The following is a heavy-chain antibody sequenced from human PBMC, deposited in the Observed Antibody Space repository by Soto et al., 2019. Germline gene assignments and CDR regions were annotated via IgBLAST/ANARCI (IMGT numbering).Heavy chain of an antibody. D-gene: IGHD3-22*01. CDR3: AKDRSPKGYDSPDI. J-gene: IGHJ3*02. CDR1: GFTFSNYG. Sequence: GGSLRLSCAASGFTFSNYGMHWVRQAPGKGLEWVTIISYDGSNEHYTDSVKGRFTISRDNSKDTLYLQMNSLRPEDTAVYYCAKDRSPKGYDSPDIWGQGTMVTVSS. V-gene: IGHV3-30*18. CDR2: ISYDGSNE.